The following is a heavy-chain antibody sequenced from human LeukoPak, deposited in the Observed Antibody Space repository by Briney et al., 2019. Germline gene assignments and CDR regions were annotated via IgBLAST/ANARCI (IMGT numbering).Heavy chain of an antibody. V-gene: IGHV3-21*01. CDR3: ARGRYGDYYFDY. D-gene: IGHD4-17*01. J-gene: IGHJ4*02. CDR2: ISSSCI. CDR1: GFTFSSYS. Sequence: PGGSLRLSCAASGFTFSSYSMNWVRQAPGKGLEWVSSISSSCIYYADSVKGRFTISRDNAKNSLYLQMNSLRAEDTAVYYCARGRYGDYYFDYWGQGTLVTVSS.